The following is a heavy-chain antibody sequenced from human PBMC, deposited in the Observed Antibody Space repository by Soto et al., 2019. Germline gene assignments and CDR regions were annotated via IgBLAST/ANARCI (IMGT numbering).Heavy chain of an antibody. CDR3: ARVRLSIAVNDALDV. CDR2: MTYDGATE. D-gene: IGHD3-3*02. J-gene: IGHJ3*01. V-gene: IGHV3-30-3*01. Sequence: QVRLVESGGGVVQPGTSLRLSCAASGFTFSDYVIHWVRQAAGKGLEWVASMTYDGATEYYADSVKGRFTTSRDNSKRALSLQMNSLRPDDTGVYYCARVRLSIAVNDALDVWGQGTTVTVSS. CDR1: GFTFSDYV.